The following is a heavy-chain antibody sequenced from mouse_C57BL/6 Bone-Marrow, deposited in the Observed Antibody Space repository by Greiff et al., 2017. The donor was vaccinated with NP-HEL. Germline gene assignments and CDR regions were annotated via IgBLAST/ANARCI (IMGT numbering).Heavy chain of an antibody. J-gene: IGHJ2*01. CDR1: GYTFTSYG. Sequence: VQLQQSGAELARPGASVKLSCKASGYTFTSYGISWVRQRPGQGLEWIGAIYPGSGNTYYHENVKGKATLTADKSTSTAYMELRSLTSADSAVYFCASGRQLRLRGDWGKGPTLTVA. CDR2: IYPGSGNT. V-gene: IGHV1-81*01. D-gene: IGHD3-2*02. CDR3: ASGRQLRLRGD.